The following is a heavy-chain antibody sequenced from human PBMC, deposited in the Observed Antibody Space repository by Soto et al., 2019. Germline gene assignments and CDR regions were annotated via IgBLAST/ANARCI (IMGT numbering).Heavy chain of an antibody. CDR3: ARYGLRWEIDP. D-gene: IGHD4-17*01. Sequence: PSETLSLTCTVSGGSISSGDYYWSWIRQPPGKGLEWIGYIYYSGSTYYNPSLKSRVTISVDTSKNQFSLKLSSVTAADTAVYYCARYGLRWEIDPWGQGTLVTVSS. CDR1: GGSISSGDYY. CDR2: IYYSGST. J-gene: IGHJ5*02. V-gene: IGHV4-30-4*01.